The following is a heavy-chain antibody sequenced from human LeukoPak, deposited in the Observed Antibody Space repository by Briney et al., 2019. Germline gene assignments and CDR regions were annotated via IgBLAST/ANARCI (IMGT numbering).Heavy chain of an antibody. CDR2: IDYSGST. J-gene: IGHJ4*02. D-gene: IGHD3-3*01. Sequence: SETLSLTCTVSGVSISSYYWNWLRQPPGKGLEWVAFIDYSGSTYYNASVKGRVTISVDMCKNSLSLRLSSLTAADTAVYYCARYLGGGFSGAGLDYWGQGTLVTVSS. CDR1: GVSISSYY. CDR3: ARYLGGGFSGAGLDY. V-gene: IGHV4-59*08.